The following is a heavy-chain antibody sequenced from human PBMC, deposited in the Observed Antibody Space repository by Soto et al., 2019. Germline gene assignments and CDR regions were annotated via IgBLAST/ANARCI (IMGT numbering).Heavy chain of an antibody. CDR1: GYTFTSYY. J-gene: IGHJ6*02. V-gene: IGHV1-46*01. CDR3: AREFLEWLAPYYYYYGMDV. Sequence: RASVKVSCKASGYTFTSYYMHWVRQAPGQGLEWMGIINPSGGSTSYAQKFQGRVTMTRDTSTSTVYMELSSLRSEDTAVYYCAREFLEWLAPYYYYYGMDVWGQGTTVTVS. D-gene: IGHD3-3*01. CDR2: INPSGGST.